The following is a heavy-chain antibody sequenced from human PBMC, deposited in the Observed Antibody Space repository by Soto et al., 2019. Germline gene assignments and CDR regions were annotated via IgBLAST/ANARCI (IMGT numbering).Heavy chain of an antibody. Sequence: SLRLCGAACGFTVIDYYMSWIRQTPGKGLEWISYISSSGSTVYYTDSVKGRFTISRDNAKNSLYLQMNSLRAEDTAVYYCARDRVPKTYCNFFGLDPRGKGASVPVSS. CDR2: ISSSGSTV. J-gene: IGHJ5*02. CDR3: ARDRVPKTYCNFFGLDP. D-gene: IGHD4-4*01. V-gene: IGHV3-11*01. CDR1: GFTVIDYY.